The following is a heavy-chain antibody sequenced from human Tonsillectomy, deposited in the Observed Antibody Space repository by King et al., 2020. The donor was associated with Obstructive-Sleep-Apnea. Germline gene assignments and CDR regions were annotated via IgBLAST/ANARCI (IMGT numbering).Heavy chain of an antibody. CDR3: ARHRGVEDYGGYGDYFDY. J-gene: IGHJ4*02. V-gene: IGHV4-59*08. Sequence: QLQESGPGLVKPSETLSLTCTVSGGSISNYYWSWIRQPPGKGLEWIGYMYYSGNTNFNPSLKSRVTISADTSKIQFSLRLSSVTAAETAVYYCARHRGVEDYGGYGDYFDYWGQGTQVTVSS. D-gene: IGHD5-12*01. CDR1: GGSISNYY. CDR2: MYYSGNT.